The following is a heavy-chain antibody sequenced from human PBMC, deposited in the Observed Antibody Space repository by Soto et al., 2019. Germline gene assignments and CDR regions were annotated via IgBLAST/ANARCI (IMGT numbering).Heavy chain of an antibody. J-gene: IGHJ6*02. Sequence: GASVKVSCKASGGTFSSYAISWVRQAPGQGLEWMGGIIPIFGTANYAQKFQGRVTITADESTSTAYMELSSLRSEETAVYYCAANRRNHYYYYGMDVWGQGTTVTVSS. V-gene: IGHV1-69*13. CDR2: IIPIFGTA. CDR1: GGTFSSYA. CDR3: AANRRNHYYYYGMDV.